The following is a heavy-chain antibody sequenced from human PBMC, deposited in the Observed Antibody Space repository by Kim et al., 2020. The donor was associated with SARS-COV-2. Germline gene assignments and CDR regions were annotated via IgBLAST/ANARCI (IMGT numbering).Heavy chain of an antibody. CDR2: ISYDGSNK. J-gene: IGHJ6*02. Sequence: GGSLRLSCAASGFTFSSYGMHWVRQAPGKGLEWVAVISYDGSNKYYADSVKGRFTISRDNSKNTLYLQMNSLRAEDTAVYYCAKDVQQPLLVLYYYYYGMGVCGHRNTGTVS. D-gene: IGHD6-13*01. CDR1: GFTFSSYG. CDR3: AKDVQQPLLVLYYYYYGMGV. V-gene: IGHV3-30*18.